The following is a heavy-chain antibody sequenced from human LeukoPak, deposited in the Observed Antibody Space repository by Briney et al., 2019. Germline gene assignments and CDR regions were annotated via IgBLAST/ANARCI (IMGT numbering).Heavy chain of an antibody. D-gene: IGHD3-10*01. V-gene: IGHV5-51*01. CDR3: ARHRSPHYYGSGENWFDP. Sequence: GESLKISCKGSGYKFTSYWIGWVRQVPGEGPEWMGIIYCGDSDTRYSPSFQGQVTISADRSITTVYLQWSSLKASDTAIYYCARHRSPHYYGSGENWFDPWGQGTLVTVSS. CDR2: IYCGDSDT. J-gene: IGHJ5*02. CDR1: GYKFTSYW.